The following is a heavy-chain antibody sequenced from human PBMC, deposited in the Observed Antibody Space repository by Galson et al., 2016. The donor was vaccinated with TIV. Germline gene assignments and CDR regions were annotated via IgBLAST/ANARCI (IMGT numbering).Heavy chain of an antibody. J-gene: IGHJ4*02. CDR1: GLSFHDYG. CDR2: ISSSSSTT. Sequence: SLRLSCAASGLSFHDYGMHWVRQAPGKGLEWVSYISSSSSTTYYADSVKGRFTISRDNAKNSLYLQMNSLRAEETAVYYCTRDSSSSSSRNLDYWGQGTLVTVSS. V-gene: IGHV3-48*01. CDR3: TRDSSSSSSRNLDY. D-gene: IGHD6-6*01.